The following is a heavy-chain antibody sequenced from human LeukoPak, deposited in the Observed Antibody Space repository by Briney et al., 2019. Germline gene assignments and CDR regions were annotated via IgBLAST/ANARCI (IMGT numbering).Heavy chain of an antibody. V-gene: IGHV3-48*03. J-gene: IGHJ4*02. CDR1: GFTFSSYE. CDR2: ISSSGSTI. Sequence: HPGGSLRLSCAASGFTFSSYEMNWVRQAPGKGLEWVSYISSSGSTIYYADSVKGRFTISRDNAKNSLYLQMNSLRAEDTAVYYCARDLAYCGGDCYNWGQGTLVTVSS. D-gene: IGHD2-21*02. CDR3: ARDLAYCGGDCYN.